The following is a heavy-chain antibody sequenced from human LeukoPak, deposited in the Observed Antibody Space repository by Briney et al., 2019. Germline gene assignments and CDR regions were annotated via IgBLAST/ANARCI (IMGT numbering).Heavy chain of an antibody. CDR3: ARDRLNYDILTGYYNSYYYYYMDV. J-gene: IGHJ6*03. V-gene: IGHV3-48*04. D-gene: IGHD3-9*01. CDR2: ISSSSSTI. Sequence: GGSLRLSCAASGFTFSSYSMNWVRQAPGKGLEWVSYISSSSSTIYYADSVKGRFTISRDNAKNSLYLQMNSLRAEDTAVYYCARDRLNYDILTGYYNSYYYYYMDVWGKGTTVTVSS. CDR1: GFTFSSYS.